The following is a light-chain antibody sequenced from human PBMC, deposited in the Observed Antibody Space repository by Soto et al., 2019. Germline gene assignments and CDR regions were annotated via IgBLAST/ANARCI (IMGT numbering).Light chain of an antibody. CDR1: QYINTR. Sequence: EIVLTQTAPTLASFRGYRVTLSCRASQYINTRLAWYQHRPGQAPRLLIYQTSIRAAGIPARFSASGTGTDFTLTISDVQPEDFAVYYCHQRQSWPRTFGQGTKVDIK. CDR2: QTS. V-gene: IGKV3-11*01. CDR3: HQRQSWPRT. J-gene: IGKJ1*01.